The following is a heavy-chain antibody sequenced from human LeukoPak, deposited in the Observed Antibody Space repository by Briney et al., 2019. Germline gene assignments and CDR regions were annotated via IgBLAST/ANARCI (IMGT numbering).Heavy chain of an antibody. Sequence: SETLSLTCTVSGGSISNYHWSWIRQPAGKGLEWIGQIHTSGSTNYNPPLKSRVTMSIDTPENQLSLTIRSVTAADTAVYYCARRDISSGWSFDYWGQGTLLTVSS. CDR1: GGSISNYH. CDR3: ARRDISSGWSFDY. CDR2: IHTSGST. J-gene: IGHJ4*02. V-gene: IGHV4-4*07. D-gene: IGHD6-19*01.